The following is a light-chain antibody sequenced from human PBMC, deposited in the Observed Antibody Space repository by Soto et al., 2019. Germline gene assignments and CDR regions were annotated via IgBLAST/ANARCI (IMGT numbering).Light chain of an antibody. Sequence: DIVMTQSPDSLAVSLGERATINCKSSQSVLYSSNNKNYLAWYQQKPGQPPKLLIYWASTRESGVPDRFSGSGYGTDFTLTISSLQAEDVAVYYCQQYYSTPGMYTFGQGTKLEIK. CDR1: QSVLYSSNNKNY. CDR2: WAS. V-gene: IGKV4-1*01. CDR3: QQYYSTPGMYT. J-gene: IGKJ2*01.